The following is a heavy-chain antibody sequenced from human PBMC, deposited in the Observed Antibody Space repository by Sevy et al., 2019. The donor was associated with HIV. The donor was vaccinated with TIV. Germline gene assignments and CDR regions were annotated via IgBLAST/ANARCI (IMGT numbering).Heavy chain of an antibody. V-gene: IGHV3-15*01. CDR2: IKGKTEGGTT. CDR1: GFTFSNVW. J-gene: IGHJ4*02. CDR3: TTGGSILQH. Sequence: GGSLRLSCAASGFTFSNVWMSWVRQAPGKGLEWVGHIKGKTEGGTTDYAAPVKGRFTISRDDSRNTLDLQMNSLKAEDTALYYCTTGGSILQHWGQGTLVTVSS. D-gene: IGHD3-16*01.